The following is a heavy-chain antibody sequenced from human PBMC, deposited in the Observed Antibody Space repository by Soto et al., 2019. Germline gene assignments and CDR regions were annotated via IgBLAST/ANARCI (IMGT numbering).Heavy chain of an antibody. CDR3: ARSAFDI. J-gene: IGHJ3*02. V-gene: IGHV3-48*01. Sequence: EVQLVESGGGLVQPGGSLRLSCAASGFTFSGNSMNWVRQAPGKGLEWVSYISGSSGTIYYADSVKGRFTNSRDNARNSLYLQMNSLRAEDTAVYYCARSAFDIWGQGTMVTVSS. CDR2: ISGSSGTI. CDR1: GFTFSGNS.